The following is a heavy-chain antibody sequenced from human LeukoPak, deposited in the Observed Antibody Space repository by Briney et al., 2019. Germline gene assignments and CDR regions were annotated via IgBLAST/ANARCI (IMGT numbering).Heavy chain of an antibody. V-gene: IGHV4-34*01. D-gene: IGHD7-27*01. Sequence: SETLSLTCAVYGGSFSGYYWSWIRRPPGKGLEWIGEINHSGSTNYNPSLKSRVTISVDTSKNQFSLKLSSVTAADTAVYYCASPGDPDLRGGFDYWGQGTLVTVSS. J-gene: IGHJ4*02. CDR1: GGSFSGYY. CDR3: ASPGDPDLRGGFDY. CDR2: INHSGST.